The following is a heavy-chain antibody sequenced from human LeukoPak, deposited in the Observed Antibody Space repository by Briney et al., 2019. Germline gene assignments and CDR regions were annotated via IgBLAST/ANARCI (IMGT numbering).Heavy chain of an antibody. CDR1: GFTFGDYA. CDR2: IRSKAYGGTT. D-gene: IGHD6-19*01. V-gene: IGHV3-49*04. CDR3: TRSAGYRSGWYNDY. J-gene: IGHJ4*02. Sequence: GGSLRLSCTASGFTFGDYAMSWVRQAPGKGLEWVGFIRSKAYGGTTEYAASVKGRFTISRDDSKSIAYLQMNSLKTEDTAVYYCTRSAGYRSGWYNDYWGQGTLVTVSS.